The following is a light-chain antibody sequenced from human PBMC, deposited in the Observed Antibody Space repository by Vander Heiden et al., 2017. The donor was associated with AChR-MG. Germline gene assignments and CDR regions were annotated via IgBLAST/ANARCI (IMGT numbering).Light chain of an antibody. J-gene: IGKJ4*01. CDR1: QDITNY. V-gene: IGKV1-33*01. CDR3: QQYDYLSPT. Sequence: DIQMTQSPSSLSASVGDRVTISCQASQDITNYLNWYQQKPGKAPNRLIYAASNLETGVPSRFSGSGSGTEFTFTSSSLQPEDIATYYCQQYDYLSPTFGGGARVGIK. CDR2: AAS.